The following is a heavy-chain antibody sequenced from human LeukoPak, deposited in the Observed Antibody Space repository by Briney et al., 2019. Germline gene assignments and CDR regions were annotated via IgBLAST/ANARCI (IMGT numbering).Heavy chain of an antibody. CDR3: ARDMIVVVTGFDY. CDR1: GYTFPRYY. D-gene: IGHD3-22*01. V-gene: IGHV1-46*01. Sequence: SVKVSCKASGYTFPRYYMLWVGQAPRQGREWLGIINPSGGSTSYAQKVQGRVTMTRNTSTSTVYMELSSLRSEDTAVYYCARDMIVVVTGFDYWGQGTLVTVSS. CDR2: INPSGGST. J-gene: IGHJ4*02.